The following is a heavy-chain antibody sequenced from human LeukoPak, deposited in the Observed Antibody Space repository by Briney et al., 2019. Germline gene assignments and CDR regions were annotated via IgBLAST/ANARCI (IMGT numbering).Heavy chain of an antibody. CDR3: ARGGYYSGDAFDI. Sequence: GGSLRLSCAASGFTFSSYSMNWVRQAPGKGLEWVSYISSSSSTIYYADSVKGRFTISRDNAKNSLYLQMNSLRAEDTAVYYCARGGYYSGDAFDIWGQGQWSPPLQ. D-gene: IGHD3-22*01. CDR1: GFTFSSYS. CDR2: ISSSSSTI. V-gene: IGHV3-48*01. J-gene: IGHJ3*02.